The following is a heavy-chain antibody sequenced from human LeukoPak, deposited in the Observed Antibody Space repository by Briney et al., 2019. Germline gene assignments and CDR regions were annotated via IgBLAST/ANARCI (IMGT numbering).Heavy chain of an antibody. Sequence: SVKVSCKASGGTFSSYAISWVRQAPGQGLEWMGGIIPIFGTANYAQKFQGRVTITADESTSTAYMELSSLRSEDTAVYYCARDDSSGNNWFDPWGQGTLVTVSS. CDR1: GGTFSSYA. V-gene: IGHV1-69*13. CDR3: ARDDSSGNNWFDP. CDR2: IIPIFGTA. D-gene: IGHD6-19*01. J-gene: IGHJ5*02.